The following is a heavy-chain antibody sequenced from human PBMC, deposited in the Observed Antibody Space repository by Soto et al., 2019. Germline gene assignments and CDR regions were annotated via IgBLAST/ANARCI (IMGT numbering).Heavy chain of an antibody. J-gene: IGHJ3*02. CDR1: GFTFDDYA. CDR3: AKGRRIAARLYDAFDI. CDR2: ISWNSGSI. Sequence: EVQLVESGGGLVQPGRSLRLSCAASGFTFDDYAMHWVRQAPGKGLEWVSGISWNSGSIGYADSVKGRFTISRDNAKNSLYLQMNSLRAEDTALYYCAKGRRIAARLYDAFDIWGQGTMVTVSS. V-gene: IGHV3-9*01. D-gene: IGHD6-6*01.